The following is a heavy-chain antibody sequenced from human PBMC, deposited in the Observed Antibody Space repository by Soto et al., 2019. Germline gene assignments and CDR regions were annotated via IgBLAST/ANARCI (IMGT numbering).Heavy chain of an antibody. CDR2: IHHSGST. V-gene: IGHV4-34*01. CDR1: VVSFDGYY. D-gene: IGHD3-3*01. J-gene: IGHJ4*02. Sequence: SETLSLTCALYVVSFDGYYWSCIRQSPGKWLEWIGEIHHSGSTKYNPSLKSRVSLSVDTSTKQFSLKMTSMTAADRGVYYCARGVDYWSGYIFWGQGTPVTVSS. CDR3: ARGVDYWSGYIF.